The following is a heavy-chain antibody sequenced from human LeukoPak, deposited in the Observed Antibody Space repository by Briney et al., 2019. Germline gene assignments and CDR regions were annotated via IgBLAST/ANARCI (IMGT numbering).Heavy chain of an antibody. CDR1: GFTFNNYA. CDR2: ISGSGGST. CDR3: ATVSVYYNILTGYYY. V-gene: IGHV3-23*01. D-gene: IGHD3-9*01. J-gene: IGHJ4*02. Sequence: PGGSLRLSCAASGFTFNNYAMSWVRQAPGKGLEWVSVISGSGGSTYYTDSVKGRFTISRDNSKNTLYLQMNSLRAEDTAVYYCATVSVYYNILTGYYYWGQGTLVTVSS.